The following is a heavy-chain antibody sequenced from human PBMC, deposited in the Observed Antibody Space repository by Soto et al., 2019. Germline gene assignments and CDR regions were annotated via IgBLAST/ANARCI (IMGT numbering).Heavy chain of an antibody. CDR1: GFTFSTYA. Sequence: QVQLVESGGGVVQPGRSLGLSCAASGFTFSTYAMHWVRQAPGKGLEWLAVISYDGSNKYYADSVNGRFTISRDNSKNTLFLQMNSLTAEDTAVYYCARDQRAGNCRGGSFYYYYGMDVWGQGTTVTVSS. D-gene: IGHD2-15*01. CDR2: ISYDGSNK. J-gene: IGHJ6*02. V-gene: IGHV3-30-3*01. CDR3: ARDQRAGNCRGGSFYYYYGMDV.